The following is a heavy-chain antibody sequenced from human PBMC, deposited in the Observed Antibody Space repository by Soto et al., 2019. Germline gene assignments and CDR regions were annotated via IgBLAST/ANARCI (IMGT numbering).Heavy chain of an antibody. D-gene: IGHD6-6*01. CDR1: GFTLSGYA. V-gene: IGHV3-64*01. CDR3: ARRARPDFYYTDV. Sequence: GGSLRLSCAASGFTLSGYAVDWVRQAPGKGLEYVSGISSNGVGTYYANSVQGRFTISRDNSKNTVYLQMGSLRPEDMAVYYCARRARPDFYYTDVWGKGTTVTVSS. J-gene: IGHJ6*03. CDR2: ISSNGVGT.